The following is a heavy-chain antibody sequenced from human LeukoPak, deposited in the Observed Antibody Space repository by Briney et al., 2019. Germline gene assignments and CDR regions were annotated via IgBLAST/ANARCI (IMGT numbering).Heavy chain of an antibody. J-gene: IGHJ6*03. CDR1: GFTVSSNS. Sequence: PGGSLRLSCTVSGFTVSSNSMSWVRQAPGKGLEWVSFIYSGGSTQYSDSVKGRFTISRDNSKNTLYLQMNSLRVEDTALYFCARDATTAVGWVYMDVWGKGTTVTISS. CDR3: ARDATTAVGWVYMDV. V-gene: IGHV3-53*01. CDR2: IYSGGST. D-gene: IGHD1-1*01.